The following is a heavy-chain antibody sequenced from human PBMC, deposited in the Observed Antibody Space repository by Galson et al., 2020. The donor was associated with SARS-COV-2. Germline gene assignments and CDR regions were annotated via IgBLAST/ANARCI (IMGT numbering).Heavy chain of an antibody. CDR1: GFTFTSSA. Sequence: SVKVSCKASGFTFTSSAMQWVRQARGQRLEWIGWIVVVSGNTNYAQKFQERVTITRDMSTSTAYMELSSLRPEDTAVYYCAGYYDSSGGDAFDIGGQGTVVTVSS. D-gene: IGHD3-22*01. CDR2: IVVVSGNT. V-gene: IGHV1-58*02. CDR3: AGYYDSSGGDAFDI. J-gene: IGHJ3*02.